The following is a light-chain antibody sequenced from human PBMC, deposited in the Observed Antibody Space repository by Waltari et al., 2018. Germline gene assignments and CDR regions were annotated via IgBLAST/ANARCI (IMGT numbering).Light chain of an antibody. CDR3: QQYYIAPPTT. Sequence: DIVMTQSPDSLAVSLGERATINCKSSPSVLYSSNNKNYLAWYQQKPGQPPKLLIYWASTRESGVPDRFSGSGSGTDFTLTISSLQAEDVAVYYCQQYYIAPPTTFGQGTKVEIK. CDR1: PSVLYSSNNKNY. CDR2: WAS. V-gene: IGKV4-1*01. J-gene: IGKJ1*01.